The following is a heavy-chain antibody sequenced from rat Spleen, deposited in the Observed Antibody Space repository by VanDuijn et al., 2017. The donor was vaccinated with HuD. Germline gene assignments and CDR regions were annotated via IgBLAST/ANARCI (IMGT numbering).Heavy chain of an antibody. J-gene: IGHJ2*01. CDR1: GFTFSSYW. CDR2: ISFSDGNT. Sequence: EVQLVETGGGLVQPGRSLKLSCVASGFTFSSYWMYWVRQAPGKGLEWVSSISFSDGNTYYRDSVKGRFTISRDSAKSTVYLQMNSLRSEDTATYYCTRDWDYWGQGVMVTVSS. V-gene: IGHV5-58*01. CDR3: TRDWDY.